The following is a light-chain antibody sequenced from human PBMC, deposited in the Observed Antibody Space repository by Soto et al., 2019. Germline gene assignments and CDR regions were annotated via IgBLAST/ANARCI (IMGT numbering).Light chain of an antibody. CDR2: EVN. Sequence: QSVLTQPASVSGSPGQSITISCTGTSNDVGGYNLVSWFQQHPGKAPKLMISEVNKRPSGVSNRFSGSKSANTASLTISGLQGEDEADYYCCSHVGGSSPQWVFGGGTKLTVL. CDR1: SNDVGGYNL. CDR3: CSHVGGSSPQWV. V-gene: IGLV2-23*02. J-gene: IGLJ3*02.